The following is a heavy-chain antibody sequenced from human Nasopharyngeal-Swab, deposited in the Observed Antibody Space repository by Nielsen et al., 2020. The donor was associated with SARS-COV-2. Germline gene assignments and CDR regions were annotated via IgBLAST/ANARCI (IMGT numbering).Heavy chain of an antibody. V-gene: IGHV3-66*01. CDR3: ARVSGFGELLYYYYYMDV. D-gene: IGHD3-10*01. Sequence: GGSLRLSCAASGFTVSSNYMSWVRQAPGKGLEWVSVIYSGGSTYYADSVKGRFTIPRDNSKNTLYLQMNSLRAEDTAVYYCARVSGFGELLYYYYYMDVWGKGTTVTVSS. CDR1: GFTVSSNY. J-gene: IGHJ6*03. CDR2: IYSGGST.